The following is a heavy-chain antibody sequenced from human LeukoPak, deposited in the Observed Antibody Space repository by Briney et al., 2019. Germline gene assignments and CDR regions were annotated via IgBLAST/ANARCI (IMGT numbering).Heavy chain of an antibody. D-gene: IGHD3-22*01. V-gene: IGHV4-59*08. CDR3: ARARVVVNVLAFDI. Sequence: SETLSLTCTVSGGSISSYYWSWIRQPPGKGLEWIGYIYYSGSTNYNPSLKSRVTISVDTSKNQFSLKLSSVTAADTAVYYCARARVVVNVLAFDIWGQGTMVTVSS. CDR2: IYYSGST. CDR1: GGSISSYY. J-gene: IGHJ3*02.